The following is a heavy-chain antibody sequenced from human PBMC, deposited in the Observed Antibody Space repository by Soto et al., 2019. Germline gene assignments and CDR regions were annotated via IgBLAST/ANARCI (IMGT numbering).Heavy chain of an antibody. V-gene: IGHV3-30*18. D-gene: IGHD2-15*01. CDR3: AKDGGVVEMATIGGYFDY. Sequence: GGSLRLACASSGFTFISYGMHWVRQAPGKGLEWVAVISYDGSNKYYADSVKGRFTISRDNSKNTLYLQMNSLRAEDTAVYYCAKDGGVVEMATIGGYFDYWGQGTLVTVSS. CDR2: ISYDGSNK. J-gene: IGHJ4*02. CDR1: GFTFISYG.